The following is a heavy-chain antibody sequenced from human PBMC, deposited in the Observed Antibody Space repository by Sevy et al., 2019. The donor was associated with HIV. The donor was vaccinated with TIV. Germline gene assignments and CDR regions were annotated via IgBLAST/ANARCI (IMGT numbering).Heavy chain of an antibody. CDR2: IKSKTDGGTT. V-gene: IGHV3-15*07. Sequence: GGSLRLSCAASGFTFSNAWMNWVRQAPGKGLEWVGRIKSKTDGGTTDYAAPVKGRFTNSRDDSKNTLYLQMNSLKTEDTAVYYCTTDGGGYNYGYSFDYWGQGTLVTVSS. CDR3: TTDGGGYNYGYSFDY. D-gene: IGHD5-18*01. J-gene: IGHJ4*02. CDR1: GFTFSNAW.